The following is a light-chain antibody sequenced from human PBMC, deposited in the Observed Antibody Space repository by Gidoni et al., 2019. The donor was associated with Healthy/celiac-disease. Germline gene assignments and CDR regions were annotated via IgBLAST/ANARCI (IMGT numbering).Light chain of an antibody. CDR3: QQYDNLPLT. V-gene: IGKV1-33*01. J-gene: IGKJ4*01. CDR1: QDISNY. Sequence: DIQMTQSPSYLSASVGDRVTITCQASQDISNYLNWYQQKPGKAPKLLIYDESNLETGVPSRFSGRGSGTDFTFTISSLQPEDIATYYCQQYDNLPLTFGGGTKVEIK. CDR2: DES.